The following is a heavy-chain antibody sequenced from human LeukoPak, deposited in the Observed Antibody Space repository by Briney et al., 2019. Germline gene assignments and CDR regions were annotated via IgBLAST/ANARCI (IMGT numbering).Heavy chain of an antibody. CDR2: IYPGASDT. D-gene: IGHD2-15*01. V-gene: IGHV5-51*01. CDR3: ARVYSSGAWDPFDY. Sequence: GESLKICFEGSGYSFTSYWSGWVRPMRGKGVGWMGIIYPGASDTRYSPSFQGQVTISADKSISTAYLQWSSLKASDTTMYYCARVYSSGAWDPFDYWGQGTLVTVSS. J-gene: IGHJ4*02. CDR1: GYSFTSYW.